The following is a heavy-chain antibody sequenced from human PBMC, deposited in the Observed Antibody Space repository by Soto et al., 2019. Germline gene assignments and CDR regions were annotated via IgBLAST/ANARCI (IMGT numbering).Heavy chain of an antibody. CDR1: GYTFTSYY. CDR3: ARDLGYSYGSYYFDY. J-gene: IGHJ4*02. D-gene: IGHD5-18*01. V-gene: IGHV1-46*01. CDR2: INPSGGST. Sequence: SGYTFTSYYMHWVRQAPGQGLEWMGIINPSGGSTSYAQKFQGRVTMTRDTSTSTVYMELSSLRSEDTAVYYCARDLGYSYGSYYFDYWGQGTLVTVSS.